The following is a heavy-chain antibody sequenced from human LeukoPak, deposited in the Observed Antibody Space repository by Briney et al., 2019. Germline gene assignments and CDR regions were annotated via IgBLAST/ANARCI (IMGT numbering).Heavy chain of an antibody. CDR2: IYYSGST. Sequence: SETLSLTCTVSGGSMNTSCWTWIRQPPGLGLEWIGYIYYSGSTNYNPSLKSRVTISVDTSKNQFSLKLSSVTAADTAVYYCARGPRGSSSWYSYWFDPWGQGTLVTVSS. V-gene: IGHV4-59*12. D-gene: IGHD6-13*01. CDR3: ARGPRGSSSWYSYWFDP. CDR1: GGSMNTSC. J-gene: IGHJ5*02.